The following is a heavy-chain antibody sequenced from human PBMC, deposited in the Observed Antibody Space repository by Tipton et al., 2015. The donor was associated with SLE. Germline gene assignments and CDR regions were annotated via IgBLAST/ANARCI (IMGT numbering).Heavy chain of an antibody. V-gene: IGHV3-43*01. D-gene: IGHD6-25*01. CDR2: ISWDVDTT. J-gene: IGHJ4*02. Sequence: SLRLSCVASGFKFDDYTMHWVRQAPGKGLEWVSLISWDVDTTHYADSVKGRFTISRDNSKNSLYLQMNSLRVEDTAVYYCVRGGGSVGQDFDYWGQGTLVAVSS. CDR3: VRGGGSVGQDFDY. CDR1: GFKFDDYT.